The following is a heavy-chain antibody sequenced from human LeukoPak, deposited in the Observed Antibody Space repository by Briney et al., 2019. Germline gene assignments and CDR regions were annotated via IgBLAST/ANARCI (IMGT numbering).Heavy chain of an antibody. CDR2: IKQDGSEK. Sequence: PGGSLRLSCAASGFTFSSYEMNWVRQAPGKGLEWVANIKQDGSEKYYVDSVKGRFTISRDNAKNSLYLQMNSLRAEDTAVYYCAREFYYYDSSGGDAFDIWGQGTMVTVSS. V-gene: IGHV3-7*03. CDR3: AREFYYYDSSGGDAFDI. D-gene: IGHD3-22*01. J-gene: IGHJ3*02. CDR1: GFTFSSYE.